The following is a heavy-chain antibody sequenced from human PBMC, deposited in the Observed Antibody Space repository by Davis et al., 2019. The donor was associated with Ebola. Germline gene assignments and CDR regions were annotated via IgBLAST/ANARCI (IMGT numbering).Heavy chain of an antibody. J-gene: IGHJ4*02. CDR2: IYSGGST. Sequence: GESLKISCAASGFTVSSNYMSWVRQAPGKGLELVSVIYSGGSTYYADSVKGRFTISRDNSKNTLYLQMNSLRAEDTAVYYCATGDFYGSSALGYFHSWGQGTLVTVSA. V-gene: IGHV3-53*01. CDR1: GFTVSSNY. D-gene: IGHD3-22*01. CDR3: ATGDFYGSSALGYFHS.